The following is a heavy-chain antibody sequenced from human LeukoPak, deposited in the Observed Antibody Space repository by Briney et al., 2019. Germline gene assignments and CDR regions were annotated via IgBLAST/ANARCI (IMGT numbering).Heavy chain of an antibody. Sequence: SETLSLTCTVSGGSISSSSYYWGWIRQPPGKGLEWIGSIYYSGSTYYNPSLKSRVTISVDTSKNQFSLKLSSVTAADTAVYYCARNSPDPGGIDYWGQGTLVTVSS. CDR3: ARNSPDPGGIDY. J-gene: IGHJ4*02. CDR1: GGSISSSSYY. D-gene: IGHD3-16*01. CDR2: IYYSGST. V-gene: IGHV4-39*07.